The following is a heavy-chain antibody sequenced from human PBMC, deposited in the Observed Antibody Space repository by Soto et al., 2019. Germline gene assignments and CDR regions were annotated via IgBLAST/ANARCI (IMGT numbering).Heavy chain of an antibody. Sequence: SETLSLTCAVSGGSISSGGYSWGWIRQPPGKGLEWIGYIYHSGSTYYNPSLKSRVTISVDRSKNQFSLKLSSVTAADTAVYYCATQGFGIFHGLVDVWGQGTTVTVSS. CDR3: ATQGFGIFHGLVDV. CDR2: IYHSGST. V-gene: IGHV4-30-2*01. D-gene: IGHD3-10*01. CDR1: GGSISSGGYS. J-gene: IGHJ6*02.